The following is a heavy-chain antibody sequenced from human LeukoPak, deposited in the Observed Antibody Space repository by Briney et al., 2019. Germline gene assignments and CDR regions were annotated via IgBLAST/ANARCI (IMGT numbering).Heavy chain of an antibody. CDR3: TTDDYYDSSGYHTLGDC. Sequence: GGSLTLSCALSGFLLSSYAVSWVRHSPGGGLEWVSAMSGSGGSTYYADSVKGRFTISRDNSENTLYLQMNSLKTEDTAVYYCTTDDYYDSSGYHTLGDCWGQGTLVTVSS. CDR2: MSGSGGST. V-gene: IGHV3-23*01. D-gene: IGHD3-22*01. CDR1: GFLLSSYA. J-gene: IGHJ4*02.